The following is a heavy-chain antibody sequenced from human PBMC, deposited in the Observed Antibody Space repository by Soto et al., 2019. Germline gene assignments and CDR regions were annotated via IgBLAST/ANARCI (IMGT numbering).Heavy chain of an antibody. CDR2: ISGSGGST. Sequence: PGGSLRLSCAASGFTFSSYAMSWVRQAPGKGLEWVSAISGSGGSTYYADSVKGRFTISRDNSKNTLYLQMNSLRAEDTAVYYCAKDELITTTIIVIGVSDYWGQGTLVTVAS. V-gene: IGHV3-23*01. J-gene: IGHJ4*02. CDR1: GFTFSSYA. D-gene: IGHD3-22*01. CDR3: AKDELITTTIIVIGVSDY.